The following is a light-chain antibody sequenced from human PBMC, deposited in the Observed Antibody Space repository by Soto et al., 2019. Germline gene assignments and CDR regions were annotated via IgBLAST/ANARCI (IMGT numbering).Light chain of an antibody. CDR2: DVS. CDR3: SSYTSSSTRG. J-gene: IGLJ1*01. V-gene: IGLV2-14*01. CDR1: SSDVGGYNY. Sequence: QSVLTQPASVSGSPGQSITISCTGTSSDVGGYNYVSWYQQRPGKAPKLMIYDVSNRPSGVSNRFSGSKSGNTASLTISGLQAEDEADYYCSSYTSSSTRGFGTGTKVTVL.